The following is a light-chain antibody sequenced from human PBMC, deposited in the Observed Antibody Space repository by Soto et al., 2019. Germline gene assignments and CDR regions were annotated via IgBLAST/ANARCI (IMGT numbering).Light chain of an antibody. CDR2: YKSDSDY. V-gene: IGLV5-45*03. J-gene: IGLJ3*02. CDR3: MIWHNSAWV. CDR1: SGINIGTYR. Sequence: QLVLTQPSSLSASPGASASLTCTLGSGINIGTYRIYWYQQKPGSPPQYLLRYKSDSDYQQGSGVPSRFSGSKDASANAGILFISGLQSEDEADYYCMIWHNSAWVFGGGTKLTVL.